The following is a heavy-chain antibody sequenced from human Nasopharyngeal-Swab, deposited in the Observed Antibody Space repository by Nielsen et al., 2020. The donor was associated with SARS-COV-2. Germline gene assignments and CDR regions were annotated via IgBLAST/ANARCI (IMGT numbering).Heavy chain of an antibody. CDR1: GFTFNNYN. V-gene: IGHV3-21*01. D-gene: IGHD4-17*01. J-gene: IGHJ4*02. CDR3: ARENYGDYVSDY. CDR2: ISSSSSYI. Sequence: GGSLRLSCAASGFTFNNYNFNWVRQTPGKGLESVSAISSSSSYIYYADSVRGRFTVSRDNAKNSLYLQMNSLRAEDTGVYYCARENYGDYVSDYWGQGTLVTVSS.